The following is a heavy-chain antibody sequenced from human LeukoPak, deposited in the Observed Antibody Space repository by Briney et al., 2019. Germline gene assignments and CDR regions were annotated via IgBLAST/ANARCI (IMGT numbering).Heavy chain of an antibody. Sequence: SETLSLTCAVYGGSFSGYYWSWIRQPPGKGPEWIGEINHSGSTNYNPSLKSRVTISVDTSKNQFSLKLSSVTAADTAVYYCARELGRYSSGWYGLDWFDPWGQGTLVTVSS. CDR1: GGSFSGYY. CDR2: INHSGST. J-gene: IGHJ5*02. V-gene: IGHV4-34*01. D-gene: IGHD6-19*01. CDR3: ARELGRYSSGWYGLDWFDP.